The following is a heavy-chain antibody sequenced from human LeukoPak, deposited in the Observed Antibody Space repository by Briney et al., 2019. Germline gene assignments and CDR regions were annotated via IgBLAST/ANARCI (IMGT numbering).Heavy chain of an antibody. CDR3: ARGQSGEPAFDI. V-gene: IGHV3-53*01. Sequence: GGSLRLSCEASGFSVSNNYMTWVRHAPGKGLEWVSVIYSGGTTYSGDSVEGRFTISRDNSRNTLNLQMNSLRAEDTAVYFCARGQSGEPAFDIWGQGTMVTVSS. D-gene: IGHD4-17*01. J-gene: IGHJ3*02. CDR2: IYSGGTT. CDR1: GFSVSNNY.